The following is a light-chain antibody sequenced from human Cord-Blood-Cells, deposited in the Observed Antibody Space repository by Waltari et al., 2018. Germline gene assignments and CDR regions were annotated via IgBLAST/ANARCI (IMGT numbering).Light chain of an antibody. CDR2: GAS. CDR3: QQYGSSRT. J-gene: IGKJ5*01. CDR1: QSVSSSY. V-gene: IGKV3-20*01. Sequence: EIVLTQSPGTLSLSPGERVTLSCRASQSVSSSYLAWYQQKPGQAPRLLIYGASSRATGIPDRFSGSGSGTDFTLTISRLEPEDLAVYYCQQYGSSRTFGQGTRLEIK.